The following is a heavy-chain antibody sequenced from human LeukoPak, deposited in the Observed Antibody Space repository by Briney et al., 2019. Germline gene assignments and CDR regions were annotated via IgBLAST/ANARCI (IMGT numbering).Heavy chain of an antibody. Sequence: GGSLRLSCAAPGFTFSNYGMHWVRQVPGKGLGWVAFIPYDGSNKYYADSLKGRFTISRDNSKNTLYLQMNSLRAEDTAIYYCAKDICGGDCYPHGGYWGQGTLVTVSS. J-gene: IGHJ4*02. CDR2: IPYDGSNK. D-gene: IGHD2-21*01. CDR1: GFTFSNYG. CDR3: AKDICGGDCYPHGGY. V-gene: IGHV3-30*02.